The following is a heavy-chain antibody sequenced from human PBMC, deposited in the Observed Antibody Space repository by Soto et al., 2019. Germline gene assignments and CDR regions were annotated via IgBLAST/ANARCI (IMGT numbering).Heavy chain of an antibody. CDR3: AREEKLWGRDWFDP. V-gene: IGHV1-69*08. Sequence: QVQLVQSGAEVKKPGSSVKVSCKASGGTFSSYTISWVRQAPGQGLEWMGRIIPILGIAKYAQKFQGRVTVTTDKSPSTAYMELSSLRSEDTAVYYCAREEKLWGRDWFDPWRQGTLVTVSS. CDR2: IIPILGIA. D-gene: IGHD2-21*01. CDR1: GGTFSSYT. J-gene: IGHJ5*02.